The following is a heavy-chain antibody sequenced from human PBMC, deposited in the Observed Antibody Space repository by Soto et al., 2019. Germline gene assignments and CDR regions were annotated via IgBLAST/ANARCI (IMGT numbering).Heavy chain of an antibody. CDR3: GRGPSPRAPAGGTPYYYAMDV. V-gene: IGHV1-8*02. J-gene: IGHJ6*02. D-gene: IGHD6-13*01. CDR2: MNPINGAT. Sequence: ASVKVSCKASGYDFTAYDINWVRQAAGQGLEWMGWMNPINGATGSAQRSQGRVSMTRNTATGTAYLDLTSLRSDDTAVYYCGRGPSPRAPAGGTPYYYAMDVWGQGTTVTVSS. CDR1: GYDFTAYD.